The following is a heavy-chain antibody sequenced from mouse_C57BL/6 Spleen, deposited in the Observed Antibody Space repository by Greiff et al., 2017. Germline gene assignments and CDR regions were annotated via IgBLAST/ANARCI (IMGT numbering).Heavy chain of an antibody. D-gene: IGHD2-3*01. CDR1: GYTFTSYW. J-gene: IGHJ3*01. CDR2: IHPNSGST. Sequence: VQLQQPGAELVKPGASVKLSCKASGYTFTSYWMHWVKQRPGQGLEWIGMIHPNSGSTNYNEKFKSKATLTVDKSSSTAYMQLSSLTSEDSAVYYCARSGDGYWFAYWGQGTLVTVSA. V-gene: IGHV1-64*01. CDR3: ARSGDGYWFAY.